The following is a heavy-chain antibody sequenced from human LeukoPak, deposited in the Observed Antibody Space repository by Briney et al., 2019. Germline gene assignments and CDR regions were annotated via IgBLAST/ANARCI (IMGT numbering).Heavy chain of an antibody. CDR1: GYTLTELS. CDR2: FDPEDGET. CDR3: AIYDSSGYPR. J-gene: IGHJ4*02. Sequence: GSVKVSCKVSGYTLTELSMHWVRQAPGKGLEWMGGFDPEDGETIYAQKFQGRVTMTEDTSTDTAYMELSSLRSEDTAVYYSAIYDSSGYPRWGQGTLVTVSS. V-gene: IGHV1-24*01. D-gene: IGHD3-22*01.